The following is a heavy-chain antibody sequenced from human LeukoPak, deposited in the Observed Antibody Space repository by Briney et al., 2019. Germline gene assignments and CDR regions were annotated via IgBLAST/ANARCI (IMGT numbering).Heavy chain of an antibody. CDR2: ITAAGSRT. V-gene: IGHV3-23*01. Sequence: GGSLRLSCAASGFTFSNFPMSWVRQAPGKGLEWVSTITAAGSRTYYPDSVKARFTISRDNSKNTLFLQMNSLRAEDMALYYCAKGIGAVAGTTLDYWGQGTLVTVSS. CDR1: GFTFSNFP. J-gene: IGHJ4*02. CDR3: AKGIGAVAGTTLDY. D-gene: IGHD6-19*01.